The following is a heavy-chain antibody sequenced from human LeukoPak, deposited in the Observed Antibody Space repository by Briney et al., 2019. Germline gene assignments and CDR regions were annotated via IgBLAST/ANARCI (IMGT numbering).Heavy chain of an antibody. CDR3: ARGGFDWLSLYYYGMDV. V-gene: IGHV4-59*01. Sequence: SETLSLTCTVSGGSISSYYWSWIRQPPGKGLEWLGYIYYSGSTDYNPSLKSRVTISVDTSKNQFSPKLSSVTAADTAVYYCARGGFDWLSLYYYGMDVWGQGTTVTVSS. CDR1: GGSISSYY. J-gene: IGHJ6*02. CDR2: IYYSGST. D-gene: IGHD3-9*01.